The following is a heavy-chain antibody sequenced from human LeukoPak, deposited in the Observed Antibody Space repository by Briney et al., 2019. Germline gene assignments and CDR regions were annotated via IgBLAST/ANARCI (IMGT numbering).Heavy chain of an antibody. CDR1: RYTFSSYN. V-gene: IGHV3-48*03. D-gene: IGHD6-19*01. CDR2: ISESGITI. CDR3: AGDSQWRAFDI. J-gene: IGHJ3*02. Sequence: PGGALRLSCAASRYTFSSYNINWVRHAPGKGLGWVSHISESGITIYYAYSVKSRFTISTDNTKNTLYLQMNTLRAEDTAIYYCAGDSQWRAFDIWGQGKMVTVSS.